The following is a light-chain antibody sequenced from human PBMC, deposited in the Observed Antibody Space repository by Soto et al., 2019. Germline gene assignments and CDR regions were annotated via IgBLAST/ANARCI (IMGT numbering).Light chain of an antibody. CDR2: AAS. V-gene: IGKV1-27*01. J-gene: IGKJ2*01. CDR3: QQYDSAPHT. Sequence: DIQMTQSPSSLSASVGDRVTITCRASQGISNYWAWYRQKPGKVPKLRINAASTLQSEVPSRFSGGRSGTDFTPNISSLQPEDVASYYCQQYDSAPHTVAQGTKLQIK. CDR1: QGISNY.